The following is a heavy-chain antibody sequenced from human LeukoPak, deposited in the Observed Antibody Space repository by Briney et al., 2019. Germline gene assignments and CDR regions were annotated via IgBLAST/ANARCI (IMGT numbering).Heavy chain of an antibody. V-gene: IGHV4-59*01. CDR3: ARYGSKSNWKSFDI. CDR2: LYHSGTT. J-gene: IGHJ3*02. Sequence: GSLRLSCAASGFTFSSYAMSWVRQPPVKGLEWIGWLYHSGTTSYNPSLKSRVTMSVDTSKNQFSLNLNSVTAADTAVYYCARYGSKSNWKSFDIWGQGTMVTVSS. D-gene: IGHD1-1*01. CDR1: GFTFSSYA.